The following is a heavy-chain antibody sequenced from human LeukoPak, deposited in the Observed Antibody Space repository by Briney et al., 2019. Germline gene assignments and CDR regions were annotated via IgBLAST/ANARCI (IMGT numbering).Heavy chain of an antibody. J-gene: IGHJ3*02. D-gene: IGHD5-18*01. CDR1: GYSFTSYW. CDR2: IYPGDSDT. CDR3: ARHDPYSYGLVDAFDI. Sequence: GESLKISCKGSGYSFTSYWIGWVRQMPGKGLEWMGIIYPGDSDTRYSPSFQGQVTISADKSISTAYLQWSSLKASDTAMYYCARHDPYSYGLVDAFDIWGQGTMVTVSS. V-gene: IGHV5-51*01.